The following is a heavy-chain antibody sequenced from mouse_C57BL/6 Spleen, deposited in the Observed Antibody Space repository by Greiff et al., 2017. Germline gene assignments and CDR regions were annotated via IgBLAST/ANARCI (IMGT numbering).Heavy chain of an antibody. CDR3: AREGYGSSPYCFDD. D-gene: IGHD1-1*01. V-gene: IGHV1-39*01. CDR1: GYSFTDYN. J-gene: IGHJ2*01. CDR2: LNPNYGTT. Sequence: VQLQQSGPELVKPGASVKISCKASGYSFTDYNMNWVKQSNGKSLEWIAVLNPNYGTTSYNQKFKGKATLTVDQSSSTAYMQLNSLTSEDAAVYYYAREGYGSSPYCFDDWGKGTTLTVSS.